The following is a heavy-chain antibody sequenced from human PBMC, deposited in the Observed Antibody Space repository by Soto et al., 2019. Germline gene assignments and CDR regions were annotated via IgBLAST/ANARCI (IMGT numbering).Heavy chain of an antibody. V-gene: IGHV4-30-4*01. J-gene: IGHJ4*02. CDR1: GGPIKTGDYY. D-gene: IGHD3-10*01. CDR3: ARAGFSYGHLLF. CDR2: VFYSGAT. Sequence: SETLSLTSNVSGGPIKTGDYYWNWIRQPPGKGLEWIGYVFYSGATNYSPSLKSRAAISMDTSKNQFSLSLTSVTAADTAVYYCARAGFSYGHLLFWGQGIRVTVS.